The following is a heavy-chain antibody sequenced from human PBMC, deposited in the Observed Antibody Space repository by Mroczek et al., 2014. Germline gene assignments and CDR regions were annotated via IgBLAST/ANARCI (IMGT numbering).Heavy chain of an antibody. CDR1: GGSISSISYY. Sequence: VQLVETGPGLVKPSETLSLTCTVSGGSISSISYYWGWIRQPPGKGLEWIGTIHYSGTSYYNPSLKSRVTISLDTSKNQFSLQLNSVTAADTAVFYCARLVASAPGXFFWGQGTLVTVSS. D-gene: IGHD6-13*01. V-gene: IGHV4-39*01. CDR3: ARLVASAPGXFF. J-gene: IGHJ4*02. CDR2: IHYSGTS.